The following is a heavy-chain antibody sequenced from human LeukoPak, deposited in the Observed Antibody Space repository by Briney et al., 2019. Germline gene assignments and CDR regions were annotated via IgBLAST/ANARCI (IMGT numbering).Heavy chain of an antibody. CDR3: VREVSGDPWHNWFDP. CDR1: GFTVSTNY. CDR2: VDHGGSGT. J-gene: IGHJ5*02. Sequence: PGGSLRLSCAASGFTVSTNYMSRVRQAPGKGLVWVSRVDHGGSGTVYADSVRGRFTISRNNAKNTLYLQMNSLRAEDTAVYYCVREVSGDPWHNWFDPWGQGTLVTVSS. V-gene: IGHV3-74*03. D-gene: IGHD4-17*01.